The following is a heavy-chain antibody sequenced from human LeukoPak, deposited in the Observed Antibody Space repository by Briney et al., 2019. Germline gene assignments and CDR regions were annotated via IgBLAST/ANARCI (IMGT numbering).Heavy chain of an antibody. D-gene: IGHD2-15*01. CDR2: ISYDGSNK. J-gene: IGHJ6*02. CDR1: GFIFSSYG. V-gene: IGHV3-30*03. CDR3: ARGGYCSGGSCYSEFYYYGMDV. Sequence: GGSLRLSCAASGFIFSSYGMHWVRQAPGKGLEWVAVISYDGSNKYYADSVKGRFTISRDNSKNTLYLQMKGLRAEDTAVYYCARGGYCSGGSCYSEFYYYGMDVWGQGTTVTVSS.